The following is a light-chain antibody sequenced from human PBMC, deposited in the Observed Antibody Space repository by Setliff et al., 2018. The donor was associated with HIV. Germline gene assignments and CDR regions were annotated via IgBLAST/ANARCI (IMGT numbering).Light chain of an antibody. CDR2: DVD. V-gene: IGLV2-14*03. J-gene: IGLJ1*01. Sequence: QSALTQPASVSGSPGQSITLSCTGTTSDIGAYTYVSWYRQHPGKAPQLIIYDVDKRPSGVSHRFSGSKSGNTASLTISGLQAEDEADYFCGSYINTFIFGGGTKVTVL. CDR3: GSYINTFI. CDR1: TSDIGAYTY.